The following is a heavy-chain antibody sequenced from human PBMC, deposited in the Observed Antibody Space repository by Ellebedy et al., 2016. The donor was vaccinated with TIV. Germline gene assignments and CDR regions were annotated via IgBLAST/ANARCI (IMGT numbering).Heavy chain of an antibody. V-gene: IGHV3-23*01. CDR3: ARDPVGVGPAFDI. CDR2: ISGSGGNT. D-gene: IGHD4-23*01. J-gene: IGHJ3*02. Sequence: GESLKISCTASGFSFSSFAMSWARQAPGKGLEWVSSISGSGGNTYYADSVKGRFTISRDNSKDTLYLQVNSLRAEDTAVYYCARDPVGVGPAFDIWGQGTMVTVSS. CDR1: GFSFSSFA.